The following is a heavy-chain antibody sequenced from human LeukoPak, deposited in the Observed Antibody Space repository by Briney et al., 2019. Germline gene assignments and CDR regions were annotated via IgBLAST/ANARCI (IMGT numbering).Heavy chain of an antibody. CDR1: GSTFTSSA. CDR3: AAESGSYSGYWYFDL. D-gene: IGHD1-26*01. Sequence: SVKVSCKASGSTFTSSAMQWVRQARGQRLEWIGWIVVGSGNTNYAQKFQERVTITRDMSTSTAYMELSSLRSEDTAVYYCAAESGSYSGYWYFDLWGRGTLVTVSS. J-gene: IGHJ2*01. CDR2: IVVGSGNT. V-gene: IGHV1-58*02.